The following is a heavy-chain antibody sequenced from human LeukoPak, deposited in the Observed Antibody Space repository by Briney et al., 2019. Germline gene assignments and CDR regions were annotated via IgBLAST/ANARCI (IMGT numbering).Heavy chain of an antibody. CDR1: GFTFSSYG. V-gene: IGHV3-30*03. Sequence: GGSLRLSCAASGFTFSSYGMHWVRQAPGKGLEWVAVISYDGSNKYYADSVKGRFTISRGNSKNTLYLQMNSLRAEDTAVYYCATYYYGSGSYYNRNWFDPWGQGTLVTVSS. D-gene: IGHD3-10*01. J-gene: IGHJ5*02. CDR2: ISYDGSNK. CDR3: ATYYYGSGSYYNRNWFDP.